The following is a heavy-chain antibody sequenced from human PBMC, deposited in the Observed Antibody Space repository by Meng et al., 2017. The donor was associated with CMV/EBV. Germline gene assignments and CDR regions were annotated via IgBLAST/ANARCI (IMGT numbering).Heavy chain of an antibody. Sequence: GEPLKISCAASGFTVSSNYMSWVRQAPGKGLEWVSVIYSGGSTYYADSVKGRFTISRDNSKNTLYLQMNSLRAEDTAVYYCARDVGTHDYDFWSGPWQSYGMDVWGQGTTVTVSS. J-gene: IGHJ6*02. CDR1: GFTVSSNY. CDR2: IYSGGST. V-gene: IGHV3-66*02. D-gene: IGHD3-3*01. CDR3: ARDVGTHDYDFWSGPWQSYGMDV.